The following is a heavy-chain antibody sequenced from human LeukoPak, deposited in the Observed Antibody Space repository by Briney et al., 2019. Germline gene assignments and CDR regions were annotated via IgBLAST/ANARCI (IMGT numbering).Heavy chain of an antibody. CDR1: GYTFTSYG. CDR3: ARIPVGGIDY. J-gene: IGHJ4*02. CDR2: INPNSGGT. V-gene: IGHV1-2*02. Sequence: ASVKVSCKASGYTFTSYGISWVRQAPGQGLEWMGWINPNSGGTNYAQKFQGRVTMTRDTSISTAYMELSRLRSDDTAVYYCARIPVGGIDYWGQGTLVTVSS. D-gene: IGHD1-26*01.